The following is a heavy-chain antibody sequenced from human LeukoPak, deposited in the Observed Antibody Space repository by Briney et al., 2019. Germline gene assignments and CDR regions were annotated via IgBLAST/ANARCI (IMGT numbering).Heavy chain of an antibody. D-gene: IGHD3-22*01. CDR2: ISGSGGST. CDR1: GFTFSSYG. V-gene: IGHV3-23*01. J-gene: IGHJ1*01. Sequence: GGSLRLSCAASGFTFSSYGMSWVRQAPGKGLEWVSAISGSGGSTYYADSVKGRFTISRDNSKNTLYLQMNSLRAEDTAVYYCAKVPMIVVVPIFQHCGQGTLVTVSS. CDR3: AKVPMIVVVPIFQH.